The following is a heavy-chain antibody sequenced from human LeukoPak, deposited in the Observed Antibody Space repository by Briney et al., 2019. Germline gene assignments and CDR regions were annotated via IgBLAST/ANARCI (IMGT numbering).Heavy chain of an antibody. V-gene: IGHV3-9*01. D-gene: IGHD6-19*01. CDR1: GFTFDDYA. CDR2: ISWNSGSI. Sequence: TGGSLRLSCAASGFTFDDYAMHWVRQAPGKGLEWVSGISWNSGSIGYADSVKGRFTISRDNAKNSLYLQMNSLRAEDTALYYCAKEGSSGWYIEPNFDYWGQGTLVTVSS. J-gene: IGHJ4*02. CDR3: AKEGSSGWYIEPNFDY.